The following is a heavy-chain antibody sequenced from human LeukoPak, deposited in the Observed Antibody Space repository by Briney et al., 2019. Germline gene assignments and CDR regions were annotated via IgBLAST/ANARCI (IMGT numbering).Heavy chain of an antibody. CDR1: GGSFSGYS. Sequence: SETLSLTCAVSGGSFSGYSWSWIRQPPGKGLEWIGEINHSGSTNYNPSLKSRISMSIDTSRSQFSLNLRSVTAADTAVYYCARYVPVRTGTTRASFDYWGLGTLVTVSS. D-gene: IGHD1-1*01. CDR3: ARYVPVRTGTTRASFDY. V-gene: IGHV4-34*10. CDR2: INHSGST. J-gene: IGHJ4*02.